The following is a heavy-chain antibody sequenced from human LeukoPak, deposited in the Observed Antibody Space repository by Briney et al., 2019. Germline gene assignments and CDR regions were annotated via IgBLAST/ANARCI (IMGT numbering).Heavy chain of an antibody. V-gene: IGHV4-59*01. D-gene: IGHD2-15*01. CDR3: AARPNLFGGYGLDY. CDR2: IYYSGST. CDR1: GGSISSYY. J-gene: IGHJ4*02. Sequence: PSETLSLTCTVSGGSISSYYWSRIRQPPGKGLEWIGYIYYSGSTNYNPSLKSRVTISVDTSKNQFSLKLSSVTAADTAVYYCAARPNLFGGYGLDYWGQGTLVTVSS.